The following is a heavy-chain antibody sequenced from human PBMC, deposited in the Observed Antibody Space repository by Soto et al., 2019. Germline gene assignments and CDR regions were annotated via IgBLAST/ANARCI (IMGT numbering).Heavy chain of an antibody. CDR3: ARRYGSAFDI. D-gene: IGHD3-10*01. J-gene: IGHJ3*02. CDR2: IYYSGST. V-gene: IGHV4-59*01. CDR1: DGPTSSYY. Sequence: SETLHIDCTVSDGPTSSYYWSWIRQPPGKGLEWIGYIYYSGSTNYNPSLKSRVTISVDTSKNQFSLKLSSVTAADTAVYYCARRYGSAFDIWGQGTMVT.